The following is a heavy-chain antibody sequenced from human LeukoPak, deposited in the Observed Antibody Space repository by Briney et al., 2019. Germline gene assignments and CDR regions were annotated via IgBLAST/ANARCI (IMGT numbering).Heavy chain of an antibody. CDR3: ARRRDGYNLYYFDY. D-gene: IGHD5-24*01. J-gene: IGHJ4*02. V-gene: IGHV4-39*01. CDR2: FYYSGSI. Sequence: KTSETLSLTCTVSGDSISSGVYYWGWIRQPPGKGLEWIGSFYYSGSIYYNPSLKSRVTISVDTSRNQFSLKLSSVSAADTAVYYCARRRDGYNLYYFDYWGQGILVTVSS. CDR1: GDSISSGVYY.